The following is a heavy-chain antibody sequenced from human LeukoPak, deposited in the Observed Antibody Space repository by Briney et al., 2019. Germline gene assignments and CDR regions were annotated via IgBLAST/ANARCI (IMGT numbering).Heavy chain of an antibody. CDR3: ATTPVGGWYGAYFDY. CDR2: ISGSGGST. J-gene: IGHJ4*02. D-gene: IGHD6-19*01. CDR1: GFTFSSYA. Sequence: GGSLRLSCAASGFTFSSYAMSWVRQAPGKGLEWVSAISGSGGSTYYADSVKGRFTISRDNSKNTLYLQTNSLRAEDTAVYYCATTPVGGWYGAYFDYWGQGTLVTVSS. V-gene: IGHV3-23*01.